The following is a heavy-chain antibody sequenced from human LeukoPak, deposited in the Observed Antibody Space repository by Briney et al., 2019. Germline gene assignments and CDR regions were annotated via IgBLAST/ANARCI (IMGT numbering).Heavy chain of an antibody. J-gene: IGHJ4*02. V-gene: IGHV3-23*05. CDR2: IGSDNKP. Sequence: GGSLRLSCEASGFTFSAYAMTWVRQAPGKGLEWVSSIGSDNKPHYSESVKGRFAISRHNSENTLYLQMNSLRPEDTAVYYCARVGVGTVAGNYFDDWGQGTLVTVSS. D-gene: IGHD6-19*01. CDR3: ARVGVGTVAGNYFDD. CDR1: GFTFSAYA.